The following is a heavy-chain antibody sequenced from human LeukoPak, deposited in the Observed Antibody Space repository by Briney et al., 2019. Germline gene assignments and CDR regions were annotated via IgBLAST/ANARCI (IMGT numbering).Heavy chain of an antibody. V-gene: IGHV3-23*01. J-gene: IGHJ4*02. CDR2: ISGSGGTT. CDR3: ATAAGADFFDY. CDR1: GFSFRSYA. D-gene: IGHD3-3*01. Sequence: GGSLRLSCAASGFSFRSYAMSWVRQAPGMGLEWVSAISGSGGTTDYADSVKGRFTISRDNSKNTLYLQMNSLRAEDTAIYYCATAAGADFFDYWGQGTLVTVSS.